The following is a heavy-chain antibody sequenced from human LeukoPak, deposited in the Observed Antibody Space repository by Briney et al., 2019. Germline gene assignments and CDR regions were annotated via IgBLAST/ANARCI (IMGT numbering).Heavy chain of an antibody. V-gene: IGHV1-46*01. Sequence: GSSVKVSCKASGYTFTTYGISWVRQAPGQGLEWMGIINPSGDTTNYAQKFQGRVTMTRDTSTSTVYMEVSSLRSEDTAVYYCATDRRSLDSWGQGTLVTVSS. CDR1: GYTFTTYG. CDR2: INPSGDTT. CDR3: ATDRRSLDS. J-gene: IGHJ4*02.